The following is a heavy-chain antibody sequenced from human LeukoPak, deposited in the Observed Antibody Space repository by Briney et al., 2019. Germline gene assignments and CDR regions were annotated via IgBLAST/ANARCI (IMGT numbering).Heavy chain of an antibody. V-gene: IGHV4-30-4*08. CDR2: IYYSGST. Sequence: RTSQTLSLTCTVSGGSISSGDYYWSWIRQPPGKGLEWNGYIYYSGSTYYNPSLKSRVTISVDTSKNQFSLKLNAVTAADTAVYYCARGPTARDMDVWGKGTTVTVSS. CDR1: GGSISSGDYY. J-gene: IGHJ6*03. CDR3: ARGPTARDMDV. D-gene: IGHD4-11*01.